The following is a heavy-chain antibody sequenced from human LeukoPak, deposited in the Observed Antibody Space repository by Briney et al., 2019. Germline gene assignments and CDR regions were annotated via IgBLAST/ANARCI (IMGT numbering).Heavy chain of an antibody. CDR2: IRGRGGKK. CDR1: RFTFNRYA. J-gene: IGHJ4*02. CDR3: AKEGNDLWSGYPYYFDY. D-gene: IGHD3-3*01. Sequence: GGSLTLSCAVSRFTFNRYAMRCVRHATEKGLEGVSSIRGRGGKKYYGDSVKGRFTISRDNCKNTVYLQMNRLRAEDTAVYYCAKEGNDLWSGYPYYFDYWGQGTLVTVSS. V-gene: IGHV3-23*01.